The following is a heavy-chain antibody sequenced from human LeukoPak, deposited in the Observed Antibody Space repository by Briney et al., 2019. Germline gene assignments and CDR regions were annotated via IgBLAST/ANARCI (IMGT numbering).Heavy chain of an antibody. CDR1: GGSISSYY. CDR3: ARDWYYYDSSSYFSAFDT. J-gene: IGHJ3*02. CDR2: VFTSAIISGNT. Sequence: SETLSLTCTVSGGSISSYYWSWIRQPPGKGLEWIGRVFTSAIISGNTNYNPSLKSRVTMSVDSSKNQFSLKLRSVTAADTAVYYCARDWYYYDSSSYFSAFDTWGQGTMVTVSS. V-gene: IGHV4-4*07. D-gene: IGHD3-22*01.